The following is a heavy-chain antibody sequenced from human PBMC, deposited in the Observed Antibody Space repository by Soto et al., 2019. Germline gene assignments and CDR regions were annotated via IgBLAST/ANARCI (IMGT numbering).Heavy chain of an antibody. CDR3: AKGDGYNHSYYYGMDV. CDR1: AFTLDDYT. D-gene: IGHD5-12*01. CDR2: ISWDGGST. J-gene: IGHJ6*02. Sequence: AWGALLVSCASPAFTLDDYTMAWVRQATGKGLEWVSLISWDGGSTYYAASVKGRFTISMDNSKNSLYLQMNSLRTEDTALYYCAKGDGYNHSYYYGMDVWGQGTTVTVSS. V-gene: IGHV3-43*01.